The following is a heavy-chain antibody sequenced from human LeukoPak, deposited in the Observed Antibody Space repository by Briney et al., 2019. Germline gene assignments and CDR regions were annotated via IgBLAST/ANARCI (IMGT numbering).Heavy chain of an antibody. V-gene: IGHV4-39*07. Sequence: SENLSLTCTVSGGSISSSSYYWGWIRQPPGKGLEWIGSIYYSGSTYYNPSLQTRVTISVDTSKNQFSLKLNSVTAADTAVYYCARDSGLRLGELSSRVYFDYWGQGALVTVSS. J-gene: IGHJ4*02. CDR3: ARDSGLRLGELSSRVYFDY. CDR1: GGSISSSSYY. CDR2: IYYSGST. D-gene: IGHD3-16*02.